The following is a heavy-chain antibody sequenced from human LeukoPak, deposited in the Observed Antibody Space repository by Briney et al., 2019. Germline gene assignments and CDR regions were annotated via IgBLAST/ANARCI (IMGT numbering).Heavy chain of an antibody. D-gene: IGHD6-19*01. CDR2: FDPEDGET. CDR3: SGWYGVHRFQH. V-gene: IGHV1-24*01. CDR1: GYTLTELS. J-gene: IGHJ1*01. Sequence: ASVKVSCKVSGYTLTELSMHWVRQAPGKGLEWMGGFDPEDGETIYAQKFQGRVTMTEDTSTDTAYMELSSLRSEDMAVYYCSGWYGVHRFQHWGQGTLVTVSS.